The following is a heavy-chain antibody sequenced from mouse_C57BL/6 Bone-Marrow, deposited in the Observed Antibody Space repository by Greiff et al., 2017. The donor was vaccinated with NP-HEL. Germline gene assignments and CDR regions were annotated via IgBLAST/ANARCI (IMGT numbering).Heavy chain of an antibody. D-gene: IGHD1-1*01. V-gene: IGHV1-80*01. J-gene: IGHJ2*01. Sequence: VQLQESGAELVKPGASVKISCKASGYAFSSYWMNWVKQRPGKGLEWIVQIYPGDGDTNYNGKFKGKATLTADKSSSTAYMQLSSLTSEDSAVYFCARYYGSSYYFDYWGQGTTLTVSS. CDR1: GYAFSSYW. CDR3: ARYYGSSYYFDY. CDR2: IYPGDGDT.